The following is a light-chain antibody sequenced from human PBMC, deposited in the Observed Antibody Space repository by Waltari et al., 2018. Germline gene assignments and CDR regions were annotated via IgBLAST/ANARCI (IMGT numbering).Light chain of an antibody. CDR1: SSDVGALNG. J-gene: IGLJ1*01. V-gene: IGLV2-18*02. Sequence: GTSSDVGALNGASWYQQPPGTAPKLMISDVSNRPSGVPDRFSGAKSGNTASLTISGLQAEDEADYYCNSYTTTYTYVFGTGTKVTVL. CDR3: NSYTTTYTYV. CDR2: DVS.